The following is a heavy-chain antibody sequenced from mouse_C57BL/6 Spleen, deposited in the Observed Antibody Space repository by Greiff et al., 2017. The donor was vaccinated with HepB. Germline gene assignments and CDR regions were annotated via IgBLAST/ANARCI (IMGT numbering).Heavy chain of an antibody. CDR1: GFTFSSYG. J-gene: IGHJ2*01. V-gene: IGHV5-6*01. CDR3: ARHPFEGY. CDR2: ISSGGSYT. Sequence: EVQVVESGGDLVKPGGSLKLSCAASGFTFSSYGMSWVRQTPDKRLEWVATISSGGSYTYYPDSVKGRFTISRDNAKNTLYLQMSSLKSEDTAMYYCARHPFEGYWGQGTTLTVSS.